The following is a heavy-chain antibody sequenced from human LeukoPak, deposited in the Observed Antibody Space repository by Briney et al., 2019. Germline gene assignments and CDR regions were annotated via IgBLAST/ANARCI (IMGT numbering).Heavy chain of an antibody. J-gene: IGHJ3*02. CDR1: GYSISSGYY. CDR2: IYESGST. Sequence: SETLSLTCAVSGYSISSGYYCGWIRQPPGKGLEWIGRIYESGSTYYNPSLKSRVTISVDTSKNQFSLKLSSVTAADTAVYYCAADSVYALDAFDIWGQGTMVTVSS. V-gene: IGHV4-38-2*01. CDR3: AADSVYALDAFDI. D-gene: IGHD2-2*01.